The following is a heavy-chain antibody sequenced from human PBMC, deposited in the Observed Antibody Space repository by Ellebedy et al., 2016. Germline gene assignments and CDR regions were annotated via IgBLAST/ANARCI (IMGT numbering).Heavy chain of an antibody. J-gene: IGHJ2*01. CDR3: ARDHGAEAATEYFDL. D-gene: IGHD2-15*01. Sequence: GESLKISXAASGFTFSTYVMHWVRQTPGKGLEWVAVIWYDGSNKYYLDSVKGRFTISRDNSKNTMFLQMNSLTAEDTAVYYCARDHGAEAATEYFDLWGRGTLVTVSS. V-gene: IGHV3-33*01. CDR2: IWYDGSNK. CDR1: GFTFSTYV.